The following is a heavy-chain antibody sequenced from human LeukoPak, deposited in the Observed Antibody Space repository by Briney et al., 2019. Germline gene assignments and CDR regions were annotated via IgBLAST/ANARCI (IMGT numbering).Heavy chain of an antibody. J-gene: IGHJ4*02. CDR2: INHSGST. Sequence: PSETLSLTCTVSGGSISSYYWSWIRQPPGKGLEWIGEINHSGSTNYNPSLKSRVTISVDMSKNQFSLKLSSVTAADTAVYYCARRNSYSNYFHYWGQGTLVTVSS. CDR3: ARRNSYSNYFHY. D-gene: IGHD4-11*01. V-gene: IGHV4-34*01. CDR1: GGSISSYY.